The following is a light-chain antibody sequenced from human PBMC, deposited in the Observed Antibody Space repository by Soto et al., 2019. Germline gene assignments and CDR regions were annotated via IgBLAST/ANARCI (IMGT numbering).Light chain of an antibody. J-gene: IGKJ2*01. CDR1: QAMSKN. Sequence: DIQLTQSPSSLAASVGDSVTISCRTSQAMSKNLAWFQQKPGIAPKSLIYDAASFQSGVPAECSGGGAGTDVTLTISSRQPEDVATYYCQQHNSYPFTFGQGTKLEIK. CDR2: DAA. V-gene: IGKV1-16*02. CDR3: QQHNSYPFT.